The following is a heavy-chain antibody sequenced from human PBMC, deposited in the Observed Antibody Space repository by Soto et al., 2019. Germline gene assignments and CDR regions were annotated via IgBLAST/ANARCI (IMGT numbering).Heavy chain of an antibody. Sequence: GGSLRLSCAASGVTFSSYVMSWVRQAPGKGLEWVSAISGSGGSTYYADSVKGRFTISRDNSKNTLYLQMNSLRAEDTAVYYCAKEGGSPSRYGLDVWGHGTTVTVSS. CDR2: ISGSGGST. CDR3: AKEGGSPSRYGLDV. V-gene: IGHV3-23*01. J-gene: IGHJ6*02. CDR1: GVTFSSYV. D-gene: IGHD6-13*01.